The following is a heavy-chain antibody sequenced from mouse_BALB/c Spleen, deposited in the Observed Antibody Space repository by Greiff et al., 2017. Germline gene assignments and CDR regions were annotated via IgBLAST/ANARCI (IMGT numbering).Heavy chain of an antibody. J-gene: IGHJ2*01. Sequence: VQLQQPGAELVKPGASVKLSCKASGYTFTSYWMHWVKQRPGQGLEWIGEINPSNGRTNYNEKFKSKATLTVDKSSSTAYMQLSSLTSEDSAVYYCARGEYVVENWGEGTTLTDSS. CDR3: ARGEYVVEN. D-gene: IGHD2-10*02. CDR1: GYTFTSYW. CDR2: INPSNGRT. V-gene: IGHV1S81*02.